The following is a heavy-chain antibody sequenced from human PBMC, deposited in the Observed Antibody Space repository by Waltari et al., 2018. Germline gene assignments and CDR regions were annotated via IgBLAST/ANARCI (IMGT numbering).Heavy chain of an antibody. CDR3: VRLAQRTYRSPVPGRHYYYGMDV. V-gene: IGHV3-74*03. CDR1: GFRFSNYW. Sequence: EEQLLESGGGLVQPGDSLRLSCAASGFRFSNYWMNWVRKAPGQGLVWVARISNDESSLTYADSVKGRFTISRDNAKNTLYLQMKRLRAEDTAVYYCVRLAQRTYRSPVPGRHYYYGMDVWGQGTTVTVTS. J-gene: IGHJ6*02. CDR2: ISNDESSL. D-gene: IGHD3-10*01.